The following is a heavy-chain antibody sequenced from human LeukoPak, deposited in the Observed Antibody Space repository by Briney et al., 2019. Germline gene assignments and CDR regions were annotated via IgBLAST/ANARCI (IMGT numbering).Heavy chain of an antibody. CDR3: ARGYSSGFVYFDY. Sequence: ASVKVSCKASGYTFTSYAMHWVRQAPGQRLEWMGWINAGNGNTKYSQKFQGRVTITRDTSASTAYMELSSLRSGDTAVYYCARGYSSGFVYFDYWGQGTLVTVSS. V-gene: IGHV1-3*01. J-gene: IGHJ4*02. CDR1: GYTFTSYA. D-gene: IGHD6-19*01. CDR2: INAGNGNT.